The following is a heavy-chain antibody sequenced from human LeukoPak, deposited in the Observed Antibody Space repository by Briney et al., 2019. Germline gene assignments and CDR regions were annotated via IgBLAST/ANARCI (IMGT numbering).Heavy chain of an antibody. J-gene: IGHJ4*02. CDR1: GFTFDEFA. Sequence: GGSLRLSCAPSGFTFDEFAMHCVPEAPGRGLEWVALISYDGGNKNYADSVKGRFTISRDNSKNTLYLHMNSLRPEDTAVYYCARDPPFSSGWSQNHFDYWGQGTLVTVSS. CDR2: ISYDGGNK. CDR3: ARDPPFSSGWSQNHFDY. D-gene: IGHD6-19*01. V-gene: IGHV3-30*04.